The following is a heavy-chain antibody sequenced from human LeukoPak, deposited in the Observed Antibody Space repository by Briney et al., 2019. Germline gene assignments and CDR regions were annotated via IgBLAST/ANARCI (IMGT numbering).Heavy chain of an antibody. Sequence: GGSLGLSCAASGFTFSSYAMSWVRQAPGKGLEWVSAISGSGGSTYYADSVKGRFTISRDNSKNTLYLQMNSLRAEDTAVYYCAKGDTYYDFWSGYTNFDYWGQGTLVTVSS. J-gene: IGHJ4*02. D-gene: IGHD3-3*01. CDR3: AKGDTYYDFWSGYTNFDY. CDR2: ISGSGGST. V-gene: IGHV3-23*01. CDR1: GFTFSSYA.